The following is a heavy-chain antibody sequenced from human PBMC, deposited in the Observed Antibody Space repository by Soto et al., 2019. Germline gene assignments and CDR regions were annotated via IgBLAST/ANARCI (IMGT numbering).Heavy chain of an antibody. Sequence: QVQLVQSGAEVKKPGASVKVSCKASGYTFTGYYMHWVRQAPGQGLEWMGWINPNSGGTNYAQKFQGRVTMTRDTSISTAYMELSRLRSDDTAVYYCARGAHIVVVGRQRDYYYYGMDVWGQGTTVTVSS. CDR2: INPNSGGT. J-gene: IGHJ6*02. CDR1: GYTFTGYY. D-gene: IGHD2-21*01. CDR3: ARGAHIVVVGRQRDYYYYGMDV. V-gene: IGHV1-2*02.